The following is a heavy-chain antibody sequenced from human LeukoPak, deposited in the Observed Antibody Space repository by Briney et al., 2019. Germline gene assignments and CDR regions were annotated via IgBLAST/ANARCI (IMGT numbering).Heavy chain of an antibody. J-gene: IGHJ4*02. D-gene: IGHD1-26*01. V-gene: IGHV4-38-2*01. CDR1: GYSISSGYY. Sequence: SETLSLTCAVSGYSISSGYYWGWVRQPPGRGLEWIGSNYHSGSTYYHPSLKSRVTISVDTSKNQFFLKMNYLTAADTAVHYCASHERPGMWELRQSLFDYWGQGNLVTVSS. CDR2: NYHSGST. CDR3: ASHERPGMWELRQSLFDY.